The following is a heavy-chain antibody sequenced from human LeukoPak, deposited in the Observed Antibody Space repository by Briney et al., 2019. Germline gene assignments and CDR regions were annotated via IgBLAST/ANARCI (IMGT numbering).Heavy chain of an antibody. Sequence: ASETLSLTCTVSGGSISSQFWSWIRQPPGKGLEWIGNIYNSGTTNYNPSLESRVTISVDTSNNQLSLQVTSVTAADTAVYYCTKATQWLAFDYWGRGTLVTVSS. V-gene: IGHV4-59*11. CDR1: GGSISSQF. CDR3: TKATQWLAFDY. D-gene: IGHD6-19*01. CDR2: IYNSGTT. J-gene: IGHJ4*02.